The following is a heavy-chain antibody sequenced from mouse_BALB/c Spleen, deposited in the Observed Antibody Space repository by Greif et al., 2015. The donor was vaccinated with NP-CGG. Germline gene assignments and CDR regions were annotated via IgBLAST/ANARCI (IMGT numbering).Heavy chain of an antibody. D-gene: IGHD3-1*01. CDR1: GFTFSSYA. CDR2: VSSGGSYT. J-gene: IGHJ2*01. CDR3: ARQRESVGNWYYVDY. V-gene: IGHV5-9-3*01. Sequence: EVKLMESGGGLVKPGGSLKLSCAASGFTFSSYAMSWVRQTPEKRLEWVATVSSGGSYTYYPDSVKGRFTISRDNAKNTRYLQMSSLRSEETDMYYCARQRESVGNWYYVDYWGQGTTLTVSS.